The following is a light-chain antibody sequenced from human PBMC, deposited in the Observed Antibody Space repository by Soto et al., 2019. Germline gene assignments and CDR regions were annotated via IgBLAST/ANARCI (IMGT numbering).Light chain of an antibody. CDR1: HRVTSSY. CDR3: HQYGSSPWT. V-gene: IGKV3-20*01. CDR2: GAS. J-gene: IGKJ1*01. Sequence: EIELTQSPGTLSLSPGERATLSCRASHRVTSSYVAWYQQKPGQAPSLIIYGASSRATGIPDRFTGSGSGRDFTLTISRLEPEDFAVYYCHQYGSSPWTFGQGTKVGIK.